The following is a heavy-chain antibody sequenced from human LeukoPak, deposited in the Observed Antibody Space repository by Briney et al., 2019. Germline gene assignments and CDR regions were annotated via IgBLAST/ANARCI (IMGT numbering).Heavy chain of an antibody. Sequence: SETLSLTCTVSGGSISSYYWSWIRQPPGKGLEWIGYIYYSGSTNYNPSLKSRVTISVDTSKNQFSLKLSSVTAADTAVYYCARDWGHDYGDYKPDKGAFDIWGQGTMVTVSS. J-gene: IGHJ3*02. CDR3: ARDWGHDYGDYKPDKGAFDI. CDR1: GGSISSYY. CDR2: IYYSGST. D-gene: IGHD4-17*01. V-gene: IGHV4-59*01.